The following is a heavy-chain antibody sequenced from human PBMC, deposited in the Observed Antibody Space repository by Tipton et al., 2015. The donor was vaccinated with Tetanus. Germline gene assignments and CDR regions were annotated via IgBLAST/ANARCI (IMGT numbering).Heavy chain of an antibody. Sequence: TLSLTCTVSGDSISTYCWNWVRQPAGKGPEWIGRIYTSGSTSGSTHYNPSLKSRPILSLDTSKSQFSLKLSSLTAADTAVYYCTRVTISSGWSDIWGQGTLVTVSS. D-gene: IGHD6-19*01. V-gene: IGHV4-4*07. CDR1: GDSISTYC. CDR2: IYTSGST. CDR3: TRVTISSGWSDI. J-gene: IGHJ3*02.